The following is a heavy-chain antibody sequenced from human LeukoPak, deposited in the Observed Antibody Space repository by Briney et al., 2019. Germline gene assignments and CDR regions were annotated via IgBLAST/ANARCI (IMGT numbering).Heavy chain of an antibody. CDR1: GFTSPNYW. CDR3: ARVEVRGQPRCSSVCYFDS. CDR2: IRQDGKEI. D-gene: IGHD2-2*01. Sequence: PGGSLRLSCAASGFTSPNYWMSWVRQAPGRGLEWVANIRQDGKEIYYGDSVKGRFTISRDNAKNSLYLQMNSLTAEDTAVYYWARVEVRGQPRCSSVCYFDSWGRGTLVTVSS. V-gene: IGHV3-7*01. J-gene: IGHJ4*02.